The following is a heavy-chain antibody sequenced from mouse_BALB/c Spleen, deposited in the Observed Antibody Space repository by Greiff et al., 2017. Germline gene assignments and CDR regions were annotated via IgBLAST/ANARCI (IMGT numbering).Heavy chain of an antibody. J-gene: IGHJ3*01. Sequence: QVHVKQSGAELVRPGTSVKVSCKASGYAFTNYLIEWVKQRPGQGLEWIGVINPGSGGTNYNEKFKGKATLTADKSSSTAYMQLSSLTSDDSAVYFCARNRNYWFAYWGQGTLVTVSA. CDR1: GYAFTNYL. V-gene: IGHV1-54*01. CDR3: ARNRNYWFAY. D-gene: IGHD2-5*01. CDR2: INPGSGGT.